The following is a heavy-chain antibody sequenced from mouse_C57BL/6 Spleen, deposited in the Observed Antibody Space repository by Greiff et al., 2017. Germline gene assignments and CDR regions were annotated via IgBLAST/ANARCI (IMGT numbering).Heavy chain of an antibody. Sequence: QVQLKQPGAELVKPGASVKLSCKASGYTFTSYWMHWVKQRPGRGLEWIGRIDPNSGGTKYNEKFKSKATLTVDKPSSTAYMQLSSLTSEDPAVYYCARKNSNYNWYFDVWGTGTTVTVSS. D-gene: IGHD2-5*01. V-gene: IGHV1-72*01. CDR2: IDPNSGGT. CDR3: ARKNSNYNWYFDV. J-gene: IGHJ1*03. CDR1: GYTFTSYW.